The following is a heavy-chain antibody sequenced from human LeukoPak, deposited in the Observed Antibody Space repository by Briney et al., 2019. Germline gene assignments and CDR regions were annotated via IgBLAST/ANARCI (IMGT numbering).Heavy chain of an antibody. CDR1: GYTFTNFG. V-gene: IGHV1-18*01. D-gene: IGHD5-12*01. Sequence: GASVKVSCKASGYTFTNFGVSWVRQAPGQGLEWMGWISAYNGNTDFAQNFQGRVTLTIETSTATAYMDLRSLKSDDTAVYYCARDRYSGAYSFDYWGHGTLVTVSS. CDR2: ISAYNGNT. J-gene: IGHJ4*01. CDR3: ARDRYSGAYSFDY.